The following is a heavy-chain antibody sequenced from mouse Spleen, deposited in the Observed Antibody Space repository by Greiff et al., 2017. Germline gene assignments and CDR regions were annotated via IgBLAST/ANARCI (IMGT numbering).Heavy chain of an antibody. CDR3: TTARATYWYFDV. V-gene: IGHV14-4*01. CDR1: GFNIKDDY. J-gene: IGHJ1*01. CDR2: IDPENGDT. D-gene: IGHD3-1*01. Sequence: EVMLVESGAELVRPGASVKLSCTASGFNIKDDYMHWVKQRPEQGLEWIGWIDPENGDTEYASKFQGKATITADTSSNTAYLQLSSLTSEDTAVYYCTTARATYWYFDVWGAGTTVTVSS.